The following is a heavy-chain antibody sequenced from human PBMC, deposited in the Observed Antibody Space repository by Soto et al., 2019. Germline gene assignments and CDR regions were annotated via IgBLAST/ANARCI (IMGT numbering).Heavy chain of an antibody. Sequence: NPSETLSLTCNVSGGSVTSSRYFWGWIRQSPGKGLEWIGSVYYRGNTYYNPSLKSRITISLDTSKSQFSLKLSSVTAADTAVYYCARQRGLQWLVYYFDYWGQGTLVTVSS. CDR1: GGSVTSSRYF. D-gene: IGHD6-19*01. CDR2: VYYRGNT. CDR3: ARQRGLQWLVYYFDY. V-gene: IGHV4-39*01. J-gene: IGHJ4*02.